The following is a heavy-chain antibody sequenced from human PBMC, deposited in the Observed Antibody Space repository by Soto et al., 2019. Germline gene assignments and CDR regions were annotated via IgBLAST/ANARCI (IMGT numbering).Heavy chain of an antibody. CDR3: AKDYCSSGSCYSG. V-gene: IGHV3-23*01. CDR2: ISGSGGST. D-gene: IGHD2-15*01. CDR1: GFTFSSYA. J-gene: IGHJ4*02. Sequence: GGSLRLSCAASGFTFSSYAMSWVRQAPGKGLEWVSAISGSGGSTYYADSVKGRFTISRDNSKNTLYLQMNSLRGEDTAVYYCAKDYCSSGSCYSGWGQGTLVTVSS.